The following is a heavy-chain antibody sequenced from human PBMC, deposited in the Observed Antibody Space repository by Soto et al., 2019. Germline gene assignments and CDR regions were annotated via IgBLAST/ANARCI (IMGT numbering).Heavy chain of an antibody. D-gene: IGHD3-3*01. Sequence: QLHLVQSGAVVKKPGASVTVSCSASGYPVTAYYMHWVRQAPGRGLAWMGGINPATGAAKYTQTFQGRGPMARATSTSTVFREPSGLTSEDTALFTCARGGAVGVAGSAAFDMWGQGTLVTVSS. CDR2: INPATGAA. CDR3: ARGGAVGVAGSAAFDM. CDR1: GYPVTAYY. J-gene: IGHJ3*02. V-gene: IGHV1-2*02.